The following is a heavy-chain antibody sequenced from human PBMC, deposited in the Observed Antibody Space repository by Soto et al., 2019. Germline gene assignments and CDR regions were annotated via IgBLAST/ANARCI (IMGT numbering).Heavy chain of an antibody. CDR2: IYYSGST. CDR3: ARSPNYYYYGFDV. D-gene: IGHD3-10*01. CDR1: GGTVSSGDYS. V-gene: IGHV4-61*08. J-gene: IGHJ6*02. Sequence: SETLSLTCTVSGGTVSSGDYSWSWLRQSPGKRLEWIAYIYYSGSTNYNPSLKSRATISVDTSKSQVSLTLTSMTATDAALYYCARSPNYYYYGFDVWGQGIAVTVSS.